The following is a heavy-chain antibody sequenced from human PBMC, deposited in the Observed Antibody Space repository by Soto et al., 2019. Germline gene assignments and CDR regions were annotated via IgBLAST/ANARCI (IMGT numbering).Heavy chain of an antibody. CDR1: GFTISSYA. CDR2: ISDSGGKK. Sequence: VGSLRLSCAASGFTISSYAMSWVRQAPGKGLEWVSGISDSGGKKYYADSVKGRFTISIDNSKKTLYLQMSSLRAEDTAVYYWANRPGANFGPFASWGQGTLVTVSS. CDR3: ANRPGANFGPFAS. J-gene: IGHJ4*02. D-gene: IGHD2-2*01. V-gene: IGHV3-23*01.